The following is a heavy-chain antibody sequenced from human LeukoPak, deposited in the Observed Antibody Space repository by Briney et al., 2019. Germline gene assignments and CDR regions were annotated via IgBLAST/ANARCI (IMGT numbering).Heavy chain of an antibody. CDR1: GFTFSSYA. D-gene: IGHD3-9*01. CDR2: ISSNGGST. V-gene: IGHV3-64*01. CDR3: ARGRRYFDWLYY. Sequence: GGSLRLSCAASGFTFSSYAMHWVRQAPGKGLEYVLAISSNGGSTYYANSVKGRFTISTDNSKNTLYLQMGSLRAEDMAVYYCARGRRYFDWLYYLGQGTLVTVSS. J-gene: IGHJ4*02.